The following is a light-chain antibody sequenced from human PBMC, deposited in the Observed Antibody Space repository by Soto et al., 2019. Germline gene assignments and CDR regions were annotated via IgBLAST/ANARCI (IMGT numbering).Light chain of an antibody. CDR1: RSGSSY. Sequence: ENGVAKCRAPLSLSPGDRATLSCGASRSGSSYSLAWYQQKPGQAPRLLIYRASTRATGIPERFSGSVSGTDFTLTISSLEPEDFAVYYCQQRGNWRPLTFGGGTKVDIK. CDR2: RAS. CDR3: QQRGNWRPLT. V-gene: IGKV3D-20*02. J-gene: IGKJ4*01.